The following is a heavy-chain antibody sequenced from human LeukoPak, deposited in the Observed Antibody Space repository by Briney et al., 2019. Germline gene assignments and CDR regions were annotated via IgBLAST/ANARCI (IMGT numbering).Heavy chain of an antibody. V-gene: IGHV3-30-3*01. Sequence: PGGSLRLSCAASGFTFSSYAMHWVLQAPGKGLEWVAVISYDGSNKYYADSVKGRFTISRDNSKNTLYLQMNSLRAEDTAVYYCAREEVIAAAFDYWGQGTLVTVSS. CDR1: GFTFSSYA. J-gene: IGHJ4*02. D-gene: IGHD6-13*01. CDR2: ISYDGSNK. CDR3: AREEVIAAAFDY.